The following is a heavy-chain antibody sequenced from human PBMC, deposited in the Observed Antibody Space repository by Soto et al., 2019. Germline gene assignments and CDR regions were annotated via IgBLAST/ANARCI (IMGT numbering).Heavy chain of an antibody. CDR2: ISYDGGTT. J-gene: IGHJ4*02. Sequence: GGSLRLSCAASGFTFSSYGMHWVRQAPGKGLEWVAVISYDGGTTDYAAPVKGRFTISRDDSKNTLYLQMNSLKTEDTAVYYCTTARYLYDSSGYYYCYWGQGTLVTVSS. D-gene: IGHD3-22*01. CDR3: TTARYLYDSSGYYYCY. V-gene: IGHV3-15*01. CDR1: GFTFSSYG.